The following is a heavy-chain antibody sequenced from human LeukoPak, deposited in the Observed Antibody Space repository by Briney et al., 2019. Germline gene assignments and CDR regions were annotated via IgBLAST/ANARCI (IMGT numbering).Heavy chain of an antibody. CDR2: FDPEDGET. J-gene: IGHJ4*02. Sequence: ASVKVSCKVSGYTLTELSMHWVRQAPGKGLEWMGGFDPEDGETIYAQKFQGRVTMTEDTSTDTAYMELSSLRSEDTAVYYWATLYYDSSGLWFDYWGQGTLVTVSS. CDR3: ATLYYDSSGLWFDY. CDR1: GYTLTELS. V-gene: IGHV1-24*01. D-gene: IGHD3-22*01.